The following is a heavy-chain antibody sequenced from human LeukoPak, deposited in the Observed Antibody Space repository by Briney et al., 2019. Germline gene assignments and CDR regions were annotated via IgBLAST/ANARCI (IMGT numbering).Heavy chain of an antibody. J-gene: IGHJ6*02. V-gene: IGHV4-59*12. CDR2: IYYSGST. CDR1: GGSISSYY. Sequence: SETLSLTCTVSGGSISSYYWSWIRQPPGKGLEWIGYIYYSGSTNYNPALKSRVTISVDTSKNQFSLKLSSVTAADTAVYYCARDRRFPEIGYCSSTSCYSGCYYGMDVWGQGTTVTVSS. CDR3: ARDRRFPEIGYCSSTSCYSGCYYGMDV. D-gene: IGHD2-2*02.